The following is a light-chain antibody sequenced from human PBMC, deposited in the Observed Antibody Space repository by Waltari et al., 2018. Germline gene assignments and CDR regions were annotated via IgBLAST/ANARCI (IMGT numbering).Light chain of an antibody. CDR1: QSLVSADGNTY. V-gene: IGKV2-30*01. Sequence: VVMTQSPLSLLVTLGQPASISCRSRQSLVSADGNTYFYWFHQRPGQSPRRLIYEISKRDFGVPDRFSGSGSGTYFTLEISRVEAEDVGIYYCMQGTHWPVTFGQGTKVEIK. CDR3: MQGTHWPVT. CDR2: EIS. J-gene: IGKJ1*01.